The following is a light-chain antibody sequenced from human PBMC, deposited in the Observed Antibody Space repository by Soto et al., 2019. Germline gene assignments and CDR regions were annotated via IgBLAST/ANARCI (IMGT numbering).Light chain of an antibody. J-gene: IGLJ2*01. CDR2: DVS. Sequence: QSALTQPASVSGSPGQSITISCTGTRSDVGAYNYVSWYQQHPGKAPKLMIYDVSNRPSGVSNRFSGSKSGYTASMTISGLQAEDEADYYCSSFTSSSTLVVFGGGTKLTVL. V-gene: IGLV2-14*03. CDR1: RSDVGAYNY. CDR3: SSFTSSSTLVV.